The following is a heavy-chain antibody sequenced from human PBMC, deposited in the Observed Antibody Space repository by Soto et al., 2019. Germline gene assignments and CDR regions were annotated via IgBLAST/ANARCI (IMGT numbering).Heavy chain of an antibody. D-gene: IGHD3-10*02. Sequence: EVQLVESGGGLVKPGGSLRLSCTASGFAFNTYSMNWVRQAPGKGLEWVSSINEDSTYINYADSLRGRITISTDNAKNSLFLQMNSLRPDDTAVYYCVTALVRYLRSTYMDLWGDGATVTVSS. CDR3: VTALVRYLRSTYMDL. CDR1: GFAFNTYS. J-gene: IGHJ6*03. CDR2: INEDSTYI. V-gene: IGHV3-21*02.